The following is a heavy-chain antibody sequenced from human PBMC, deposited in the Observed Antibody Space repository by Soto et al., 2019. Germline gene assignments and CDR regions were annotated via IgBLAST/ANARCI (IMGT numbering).Heavy chain of an antibody. V-gene: IGHV3-30*18. J-gene: IGHJ1*01. Sequence: QLVESGGGVVQPGRSLRLSCAASGFTFSTYGMHWVRQAPGKGLEWVAVISYDGSNKYYADSVKGRFTISRDNSKNPLFLQMNSLRAEDTAVYYCAKDHLPSTVTTPGYWGQGTLVTVSS. CDR1: GFTFSTYG. CDR2: ISYDGSNK. D-gene: IGHD4-17*01. CDR3: AKDHLPSTVTTPGY.